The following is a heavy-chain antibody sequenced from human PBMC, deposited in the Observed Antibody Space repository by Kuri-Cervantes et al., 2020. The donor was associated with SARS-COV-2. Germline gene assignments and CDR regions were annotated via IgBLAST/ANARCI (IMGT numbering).Heavy chain of an antibody. CDR2: ISWNSGSI. CDR1: GFTFDDYA. D-gene: IGHD3-16*01. Sequence: SLKISCAASGFTFDDYAMHWVRQAPGKGLEWVSGISWNSGSIGYADSVKGRFTISRDNAKNMLFLQMNSLRAEDTAVYYCAKSWGRHYFDYWGQGTLVTVSS. CDR3: AKSWGRHYFDY. V-gene: IGHV3-9*01. J-gene: IGHJ4*02.